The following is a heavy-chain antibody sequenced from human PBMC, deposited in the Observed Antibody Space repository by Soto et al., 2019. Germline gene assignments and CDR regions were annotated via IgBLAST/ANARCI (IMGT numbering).Heavy chain of an antibody. V-gene: IGHV1-69*06. Sequence: SVKVSCKASGGTFSSYAISWVRQAPGQGLEWMGGIIPIFGTANYAQKFQGRVTITADKSTSTAYTELSSLRSEDTAVYYCARDRMRPEVATTSPWFDTWGQGTLVTVSS. CDR3: ARDRMRPEVATTSPWFDT. CDR2: IIPIFGTA. D-gene: IGHD5-12*01. J-gene: IGHJ5*02. CDR1: GGTFSSYA.